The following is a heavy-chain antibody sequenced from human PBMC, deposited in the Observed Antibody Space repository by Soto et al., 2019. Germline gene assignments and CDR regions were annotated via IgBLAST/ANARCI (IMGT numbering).Heavy chain of an antibody. V-gene: IGHV1-46*03. CDR3: ARGNIVVVPAPDCYGMDV. J-gene: IGHJ6*02. CDR1: GYTFTSYY. D-gene: IGHD2-2*01. Sequence: ASVKVSCKASGYTFTSYYMHWVRQAPGQGLEWMGIINPSGGSTSYAQKFQGRVTMTRDTSTSTVYMELSSLRSEDTAVYYCARGNIVVVPAPDCYGMDVWGQGTTVTVSS. CDR2: INPSGGST.